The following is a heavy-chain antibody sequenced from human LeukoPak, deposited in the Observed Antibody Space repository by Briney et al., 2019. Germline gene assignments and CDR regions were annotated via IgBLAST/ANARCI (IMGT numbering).Heavy chain of an antibody. CDR2: IYSGGST. D-gene: IGHD5-24*01. CDR1: GFTVSSNY. Sequence: GGSLRLSCAASGFTVSSNYMSWVRQAPGKGLEWVSVIYSGGSTYYAGSVKGRFTISRDNSKNTLYLQINSMRAEDTAVYYCARVSRDGYNPYFDYWGQGTLVTVSS. J-gene: IGHJ4*02. CDR3: ARVSRDGYNPYFDY. V-gene: IGHV3-66*02.